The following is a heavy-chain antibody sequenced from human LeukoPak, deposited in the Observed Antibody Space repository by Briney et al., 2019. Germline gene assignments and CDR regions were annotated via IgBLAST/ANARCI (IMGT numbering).Heavy chain of an antibody. CDR2: IYTSGST. J-gene: IGHJ6*03. CDR3: ARAAKLWFGELLYMDV. D-gene: IGHD3-10*01. CDR1: GGSFSGYY. V-gene: IGHV4-59*10. Sequence: PSETLSLTCAVYGGSFSGYYWSWIRQPAGKGLEWIGRIYTSGSTNYNPSLKSRVTMSVDTSKNQFSLKLSSVTAADTAVYYCARAAKLWFGELLYMDVWGKGTTVTISS.